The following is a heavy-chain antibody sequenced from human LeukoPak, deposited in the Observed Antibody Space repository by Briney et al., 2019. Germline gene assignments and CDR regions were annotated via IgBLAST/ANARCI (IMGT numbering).Heavy chain of an antibody. J-gene: IGHJ4*02. CDR2: INHSGST. CDR3: AGSSGYLSSVDY. V-gene: IGHV4-34*01. Sequence: PSETLSLTCAAYGGSFSGYYWSWIRQPPGKGLEWIGEINHSGSTNYNASLKSRVTISVDTSKNQFSLKLSSVTAADTAVYYCAGSSGYLSSVDYWGQGTLVTVSS. CDR1: GGSFSGYY. D-gene: IGHD3-22*01.